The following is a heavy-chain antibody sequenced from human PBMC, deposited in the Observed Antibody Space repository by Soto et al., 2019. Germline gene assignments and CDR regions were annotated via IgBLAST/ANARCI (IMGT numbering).Heavy chain of an antibody. V-gene: IGHV1-18*01. CDR1: GYTFTSYG. Sequence: ASVKVSCKASGYTFTSYGISWVRQAPGQGLEWMGWISAYNGNTNYAQKLQGRVTMTTDTSTSTAYMELRSLRSDDTAVYYCARDYYYDSSLGMDVWGQGTTVTVSS. CDR3: ARDYYYDSSLGMDV. J-gene: IGHJ6*02. D-gene: IGHD3-22*01. CDR2: ISAYNGNT.